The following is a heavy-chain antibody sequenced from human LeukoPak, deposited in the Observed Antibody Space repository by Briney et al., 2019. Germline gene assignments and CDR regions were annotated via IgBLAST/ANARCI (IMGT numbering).Heavy chain of an antibody. CDR2: FYPGDSAT. CDR3: SWRLRWASGPYLDH. Sequence: GESLKISCKGSGYSFTTYWTGWARQMPGKGMEWMAIFYPGDSATEYSPSFQGQVTISADKSISTAYLQWRNLKGPNAAMYYMSWRLRWASGPYLDHWGQGTLVTVSS. J-gene: IGHJ4*02. V-gene: IGHV5-51*02. CDR1: GYSFTTYW. D-gene: IGHD4-23*01.